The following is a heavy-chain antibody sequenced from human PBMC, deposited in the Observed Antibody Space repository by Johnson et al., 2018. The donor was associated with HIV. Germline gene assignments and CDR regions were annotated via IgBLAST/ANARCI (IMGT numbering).Heavy chain of an antibody. J-gene: IGHJ3*02. V-gene: IGHV3-30-3*01. D-gene: IGHD2-2*01. CDR2: ISYDGSNK. Sequence: QVQLVESGGGVVQPGRSLRLSCAASGFTFSSYAMHWVRQAPGKGLEWVTVISYDGSNKYYADSVKGRFPISRDNSKNTLYLQMNSLKTEDTAVYYCTTDLSSCQQRENAFDIWGQGTMVTVSS. CDR1: GFTFSSYA. CDR3: TTDLSSCQQRENAFDI.